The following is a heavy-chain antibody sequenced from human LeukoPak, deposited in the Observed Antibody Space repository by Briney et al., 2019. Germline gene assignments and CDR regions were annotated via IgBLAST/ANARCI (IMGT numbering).Heavy chain of an antibody. D-gene: IGHD2-15*01. J-gene: IGHJ6*03. CDR2: IRYDGSNK. CDR3: AKDRVVAALNYYYYMDV. CDR1: GFPFSSYG. V-gene: IGHV3-30*02. Sequence: GGSLRLSCAASGFPFSSYGMHWVRQAPGKGLEWVAFIRYDGSNKYYADSVKGRFTISRDNSKDTLYLQMNSLRAEDTAVYYCAKDRVVAALNYYYYMDVWGKGTTVTVSS.